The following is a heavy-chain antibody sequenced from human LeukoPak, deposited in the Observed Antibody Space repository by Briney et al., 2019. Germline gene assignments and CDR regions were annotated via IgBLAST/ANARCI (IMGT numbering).Heavy chain of an antibody. J-gene: IGHJ4*02. CDR3: ARGTFGGNPASAY. V-gene: IGHV3-21*06. CDR1: GFTFSTYE. CDR2: IGTDGYS. Sequence: GGSLRLSCAASGFTFSTYEMNWVRQAPGKGLEWVSSIGTDGYSYSAVSVKGRFTISRDNAKSTLYLQMDSLTVEDTALYYCARGTFGGNPASAYWRQGTLVTVSS. D-gene: IGHD4-23*01.